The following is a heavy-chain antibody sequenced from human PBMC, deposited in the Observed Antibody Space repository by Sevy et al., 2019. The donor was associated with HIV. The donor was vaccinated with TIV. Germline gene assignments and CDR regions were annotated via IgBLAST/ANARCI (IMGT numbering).Heavy chain of an antibody. CDR1: GYTFTSYD. D-gene: IGHD3-3*01. J-gene: IGHJ6*02. CDR3: ARVRFLEWLYYYYYYGMDV. V-gene: IGHV1-8*01. CDR2: MNPNSGNT. Sequence: ASVKVSCKASGYTFTSYDINWVRQATGQGLEWMRWMNPNSGNTGYAQKFQGRVTMTRNTSISTAYMELSSLRSEDTAVYYCARVRFLEWLYYYYYYGMDVWGQGTTVTVSS.